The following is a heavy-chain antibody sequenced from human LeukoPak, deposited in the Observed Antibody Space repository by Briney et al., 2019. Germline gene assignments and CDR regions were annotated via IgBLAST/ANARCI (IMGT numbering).Heavy chain of an antibody. CDR3: TKELHVAVAVADYYYFYMDV. CDR2: INGGGNTT. Sequence: PGGSLRLSCAASGFAFSSFAMGWVRQSLGKGLECLSTINGGGNTTFYADSVKGRFTISRDNSKNTLYLHMDSLRPDDTAIYYCTKELHVAVAVADYYYFYMDVWGRGTAVTVSS. J-gene: IGHJ6*03. V-gene: IGHV3-23*01. CDR1: GFAFSSFA. D-gene: IGHD6-19*01.